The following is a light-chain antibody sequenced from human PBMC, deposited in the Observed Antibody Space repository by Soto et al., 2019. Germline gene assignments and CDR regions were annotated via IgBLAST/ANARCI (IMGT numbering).Light chain of an antibody. Sequence: EIVLTQSPATLSLSPGERATLSCRASQSVRSYLAWYQQKPGQAPRLLIYDASNRATGIPARFSGSGSGTDFTLTISSLEPEDFAVYHCQQRSNWPPFTFGPGTRWISN. CDR3: QQRSNWPPFT. J-gene: IGKJ3*01. V-gene: IGKV3-11*01. CDR1: QSVRSY. CDR2: DAS.